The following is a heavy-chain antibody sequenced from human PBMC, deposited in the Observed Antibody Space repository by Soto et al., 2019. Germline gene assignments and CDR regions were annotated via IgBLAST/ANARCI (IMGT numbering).Heavy chain of an antibody. V-gene: IGHV3-66*01. CDR1: GFTVSSNY. D-gene: IGHD3-16*02. J-gene: IGHJ4*02. CDR2: IYSGGST. Sequence: PGGSLRLSCAASGFTVSSNYMSWVRQAPGKGLEWVSVIYSGGSTYYADSVKGRFTISRDNSKNTLYLQMNSLRAEDTAVYYCARDGWGSYRYVDYWGQGTLVTVSS. CDR3: ARDGWGSYRYVDY.